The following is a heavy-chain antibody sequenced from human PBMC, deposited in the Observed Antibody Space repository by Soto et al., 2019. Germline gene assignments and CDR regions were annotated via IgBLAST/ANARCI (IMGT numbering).Heavy chain of an antibody. Sequence: QVQLVQSGAEVKKPGASVKVSCKASGYTFTSYGISWVRQAPGQGLEWMGWISAYNGNTNYAQKLQGRVTMTTDTSTSTAYVELRSLRSDDTAVYYCARSLLPLEPYAYVWGSADSLFDYWGQGALVTVSS. J-gene: IGHJ4*02. CDR1: GYTFTSYG. CDR2: ISAYNGNT. D-gene: IGHD3-16*01. V-gene: IGHV1-18*01. CDR3: ARSLLPLEPYAYVWGSADSLFDY.